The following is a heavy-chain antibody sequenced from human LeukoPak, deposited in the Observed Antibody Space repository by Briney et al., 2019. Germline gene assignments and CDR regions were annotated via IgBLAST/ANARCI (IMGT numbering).Heavy chain of an antibody. CDR3: ARVHNDYGDYESGQRGTGMGFPGDY. CDR2: INHSGST. CDR1: GGSFSGYY. J-gene: IGHJ4*02. Sequence: PSETLSLTCAVYGGSFSGYYWSWIHQPPGKGLEWIGEINHSGSTNYNPSLKSRVTISVDTSKNQFSLKLSSVTAADTAVYYCARVHNDYGDYESGQRGTGMGFPGDYWGQGTLVTVSS. D-gene: IGHD4-17*01. V-gene: IGHV4-34*01.